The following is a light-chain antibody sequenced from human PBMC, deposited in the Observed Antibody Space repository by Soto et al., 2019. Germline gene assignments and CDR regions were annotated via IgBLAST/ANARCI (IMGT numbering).Light chain of an antibody. Sequence: DAVMTQSPLSLPVTPGEPASISCRSSQSLLHSNGNTYLDWYLQKPGQSPQLLIYLSFNRASGVPDRFSGSGTGTDFTLKISRVEAEDVGVYYCMQGLHGPWTFGQGTKVEIK. V-gene: IGKV2-28*01. CDR2: LSF. J-gene: IGKJ1*01. CDR3: MQGLHGPWT. CDR1: QSLLHSNGNTY.